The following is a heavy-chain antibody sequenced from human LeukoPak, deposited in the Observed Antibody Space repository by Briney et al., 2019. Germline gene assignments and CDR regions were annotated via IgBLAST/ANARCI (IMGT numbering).Heavy chain of an antibody. D-gene: IGHD3-3*01. Sequence: SETLSLTCAAYGGSFSGYYWSWIRQPPGKGLEWIGEINHSGSTNYNPSLKSRVTISVDTSKNQFSLKLSSVTAADTAVYYCARGTRITIFGVVIMTNWFDPWGQGTLVTVSS. CDR2: INHSGST. CDR3: ARGTRITIFGVVIMTNWFDP. J-gene: IGHJ5*02. V-gene: IGHV4-34*01. CDR1: GGSFSGYY.